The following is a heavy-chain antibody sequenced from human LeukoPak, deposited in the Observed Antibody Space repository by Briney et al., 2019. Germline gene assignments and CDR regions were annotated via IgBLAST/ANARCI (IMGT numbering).Heavy chain of an antibody. Sequence: PAGVSLRLSCAGSGFIFYSFDMMWLRQAPGEGLVGVSHITSSGSAMLCAVSVRVRFTIYRYNGKNALYLKIQSVSAEDTSVYYCARVAKNNGFVFDNWGQGTLVTVSS. V-gene: IGHV3-48*03. CDR3: ARVAKNNGFVFDN. CDR2: ITSSGSAM. CDR1: GFIFYSFD. J-gene: IGHJ4*02. D-gene: IGHD2/OR15-2a*01.